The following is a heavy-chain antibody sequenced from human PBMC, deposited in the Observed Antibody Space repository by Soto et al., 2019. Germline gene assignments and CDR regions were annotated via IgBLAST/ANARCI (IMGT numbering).Heavy chain of an antibody. D-gene: IGHD3-10*01. CDR2: LIPIFGTA. J-gene: IGHJ6*02. Sequence: QVQLVQSGAEVKKRGSSVKVSCKASGGTFSSYAISWVRQAPGPGLEWMGGLIPIFGTANYAQKFQGRVTTTAEESMSTAYMELSSLRAEDTAVYYCARPLLYDGSGSYYNHHNYYGMDVWGQGTTVTVSS. CDR3: ARPLLYDGSGSYYNHHNYYGMDV. V-gene: IGHV1-69*01. CDR1: GGTFSSYA.